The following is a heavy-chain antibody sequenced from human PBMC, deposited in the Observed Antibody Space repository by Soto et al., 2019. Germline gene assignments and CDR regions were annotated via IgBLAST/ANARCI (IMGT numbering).Heavy chain of an antibody. V-gene: IGHV3-30-3*01. CDR3: ARAWGPEGYCSSTSCNPRSEYFDY. CDR2: ISYDGSNK. J-gene: IGHJ4*02. Sequence: QVQLVESGGGVVQPGRSLRLSCAASGFTFSSYAMHWVRQAPGKGLEWVAVISYDGSNKYYADSVKGRFTISRDNSKNTMYLQMNRLRAEDTAVYYCARAWGPEGYCSSTSCNPRSEYFDYWGQGTLVTVSS. CDR1: GFTFSSYA. D-gene: IGHD2-2*01.